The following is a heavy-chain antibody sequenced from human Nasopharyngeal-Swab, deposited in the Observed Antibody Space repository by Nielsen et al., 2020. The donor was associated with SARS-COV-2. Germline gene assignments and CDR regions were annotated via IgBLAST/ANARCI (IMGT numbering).Heavy chain of an antibody. J-gene: IGHJ4*02. Sequence: GESLKISCAASGFTFSSYGMHWVRQAPGKGLEWVAVISYAGSNKYYADSVKGRFTISRDNSKNTLYLQMNSLRAEDTAVYYCVKGRDRGGYGSFDYWGQGTLVTVSS. CDR3: VKGRDRGGYGSFDY. CDR1: GFTFSSYG. V-gene: IGHV3-30*18. D-gene: IGHD5-12*01. CDR2: ISYAGSNK.